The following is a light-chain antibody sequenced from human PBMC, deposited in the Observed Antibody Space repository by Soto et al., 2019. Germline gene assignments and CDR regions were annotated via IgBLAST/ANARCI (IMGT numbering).Light chain of an antibody. J-gene: IGKJ4*01. CDR1: QSVNSW. Sequence: DIQMTQSPSTLSAFVGDRVTITCRASQSVNSWLARYQQRPGKAPKLLIYDASTLESGVPSRFSGSGSGTEFTLTISSLQPDDFATYYCHQYNSYHTFGGGTKVDIK. CDR2: DAS. V-gene: IGKV1-5*01. CDR3: HQYNSYHT.